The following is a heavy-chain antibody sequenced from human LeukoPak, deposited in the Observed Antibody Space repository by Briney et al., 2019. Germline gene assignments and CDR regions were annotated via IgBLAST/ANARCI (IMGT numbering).Heavy chain of an antibody. D-gene: IGHD3-10*01. Sequence: GGSLRLSCAASRFTFSSYDMLWLPQAPGKGRVRVAFIRYNGSNKYYADSVKGRFTISRDNYKNTLYLQINSLRAEDTAVYYCAGRGTMGRGVFDPWGQGTLVTVSS. J-gene: IGHJ5*02. CDR1: RFTFSSYD. V-gene: IGHV3-30*02. CDR3: AGRGTMGRGVFDP. CDR2: IRYNGSNK.